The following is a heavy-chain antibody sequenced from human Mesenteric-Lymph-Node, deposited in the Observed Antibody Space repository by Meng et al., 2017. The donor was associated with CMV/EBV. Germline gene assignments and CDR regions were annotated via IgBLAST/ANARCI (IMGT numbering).Heavy chain of an antibody. V-gene: IGHV1-2*06. CDR2: INPNSGVS. J-gene: IGHJ5*02. Sequence: QVQLVQSRPEVGKPGASVMVSCKASGYTFTDFYIHWVRQAPGQGLEWMGRINPNSGVSNSAQNFQGRVTMTRDTSISTAYMELGRLTSDDTAVYYCARDNVNPEGFDPWAREPWSPSPQ. CDR1: GYTFTDFY. D-gene: IGHD2/OR15-2a*01. CDR3: ARDNVNPEGFDP.